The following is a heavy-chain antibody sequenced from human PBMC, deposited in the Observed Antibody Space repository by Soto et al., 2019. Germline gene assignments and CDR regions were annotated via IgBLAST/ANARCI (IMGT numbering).Heavy chain of an antibody. CDR3: TTNYYDSSGYDNWFDP. CDR1: GFTFGDYA. V-gene: IGHV3-49*03. CDR2: IRSKAYGGTT. D-gene: IGHD3-22*01. J-gene: IGHJ5*02. Sequence: GGSLRLSCTASGFTFGDYAMSWFRQAPGKGLEWVGFIRSKAYGGTTEYAASVKGRFTISRDDSKSITYLQMNSLKTEDTAVYYCTTNYYDSSGYDNWFDPWGQGTLVTVSS.